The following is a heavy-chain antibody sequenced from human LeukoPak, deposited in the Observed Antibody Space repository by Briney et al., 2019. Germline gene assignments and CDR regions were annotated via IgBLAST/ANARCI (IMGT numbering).Heavy chain of an antibody. CDR1: GFTFSSYS. J-gene: IGHJ4*02. CDR3: AKRVAGISFDY. V-gene: IGHV3-21*01. Sequence: NPGGSLRLSCAASGFTFSSYSMNWVRQAPGKGLEWVSSISSGSRYIYYADSVKGRFTISRDNSKNTLYLQMNSLRAEDTAVYYCAKRVAGISFDYWGQGTLVTVSS. D-gene: IGHD6-19*01. CDR2: ISSGSRYI.